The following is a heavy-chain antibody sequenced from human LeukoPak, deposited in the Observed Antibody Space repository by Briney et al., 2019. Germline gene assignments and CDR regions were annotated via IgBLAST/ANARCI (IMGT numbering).Heavy chain of an antibody. CDR3: AKDHGYYGSGSYYNRYYFDY. Sequence: GGSLRLSCAASGFSFSNYAMSWVRQAPARGPEWVSSIRGDGETYYADSVKGRFTISRDNSKNTLYLQMNSLRAEDTAVYYCAKDHGYYGSGSYYNRYYFDYWGQGTLVTVSS. CDR2: IRGDGET. CDR1: GFSFSNYA. J-gene: IGHJ4*02. D-gene: IGHD3-10*01. V-gene: IGHV3-23*01.